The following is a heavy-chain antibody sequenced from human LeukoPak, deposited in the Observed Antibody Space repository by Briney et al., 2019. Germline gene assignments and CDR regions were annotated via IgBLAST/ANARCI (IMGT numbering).Heavy chain of an antibody. D-gene: IGHD3-22*01. V-gene: IGHV3-23*01. CDR3: AKVKADYYDSSGYNADWFDP. CDR1: GFTFSDYY. CDR2: ISGSGGST. J-gene: IGHJ5*02. Sequence: PGGSLRLSCAASGFTFSDYYMSWVRQAPGKGLEWVSAISGSGGSTYYADSVKGRFTISRDNSKNTLYLQMNSLRAEDTAVYYCAKVKADYYDSSGYNADWFDPWGQGTLVTVSS.